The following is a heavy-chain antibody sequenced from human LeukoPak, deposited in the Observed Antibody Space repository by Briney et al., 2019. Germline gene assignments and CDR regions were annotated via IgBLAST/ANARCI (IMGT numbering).Heavy chain of an antibody. V-gene: IGHV4-59*01. J-gene: IGHJ5*02. D-gene: IGHD3-3*01. CDR2: IYYSGST. Sequence: PSENLSLTCTVSGGSISSYYWSWIRQPPGKGLEWIGYIYYSGSTNYNPSLKSRVTISVDTSKNQFSLKLSSVTAADTAVFQCARGNDLWSGSFDPWGQGSLVTVSS. CDR1: GGSISSYY. CDR3: ARGNDLWSGSFDP.